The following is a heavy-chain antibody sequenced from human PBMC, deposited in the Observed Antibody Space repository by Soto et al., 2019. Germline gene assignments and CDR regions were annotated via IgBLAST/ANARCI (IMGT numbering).Heavy chain of an antibody. J-gene: IGHJ5*02. D-gene: IGHD2-21*01. CDR3: AKDRVDCGGDCYMNWFDP. Sequence: GGSLRLSCAASGFTFSSYAMSWVRQAPGKGLEWVSAISGSGGSTYYADSVKGRFTISRDNSKNTLYLQMNSLRAEDTAVYYCAKDRVDCGGDCYMNWFDPWGQGTLVTISS. CDR1: GFTFSSYA. CDR2: ISGSGGST. V-gene: IGHV3-23*01.